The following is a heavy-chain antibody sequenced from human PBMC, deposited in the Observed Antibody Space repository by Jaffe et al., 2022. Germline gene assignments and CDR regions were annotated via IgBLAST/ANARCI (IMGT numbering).Heavy chain of an antibody. J-gene: IGHJ4*02. D-gene: IGHD2-2*01. CDR2: IRYDGSNK. CDR3: AKDRGECSSTSCYSRYYFDY. CDR1: GFTFSSYG. Sequence: QVQLVESGGGVVQPGGSLRLSCAASGFTFSSYGMHWVRQAPGKGLEWVAFIRYDGSNKYYADSVKGRFTISRDNSKNTLYLQMNSLRAEDTAVYYCAKDRGECSSTSCYSRYYFDYWGQGTLVTVSS. V-gene: IGHV3-30*02.